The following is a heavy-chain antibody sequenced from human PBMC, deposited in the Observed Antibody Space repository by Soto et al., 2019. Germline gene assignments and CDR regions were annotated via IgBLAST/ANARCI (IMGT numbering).Heavy chain of an antibody. V-gene: IGHV1-46*01. Sequence: ASVKVSCKASGYTFTSYYRHWVRQAPGQGLEWMGIINPSGGSTSYAQKFQGRVTMTRDTSTSTVYMELSSLRSEDTAVYYCAKKDRIAGHRESGMDVWGQGTTVTVSS. CDR2: INPSGGST. CDR1: GYTFTSYY. CDR3: AKKDRIAGHRESGMDV. D-gene: IGHD6-13*01. J-gene: IGHJ6*02.